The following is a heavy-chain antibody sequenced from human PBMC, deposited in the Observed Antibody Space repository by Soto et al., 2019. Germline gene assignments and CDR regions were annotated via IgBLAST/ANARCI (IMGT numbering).Heavy chain of an antibody. CDR3: SKDYYGDYDRSPYYYYGMDV. Sequence: GVSLRLSCVASGFTFSSYVMSWVRQTPGQGLEWVSAISGSGDTTYYADSVKGRFTISRDTSMNRMYVRSNSLKVEDTAVDYCSKDYYGDYDRSPYYYYGMDVWGQGTSVTVS. CDR1: GFTFSSYV. J-gene: IGHJ6*02. V-gene: IGHV3-23*01. CDR2: ISGSGDTT. D-gene: IGHD4-17*01.